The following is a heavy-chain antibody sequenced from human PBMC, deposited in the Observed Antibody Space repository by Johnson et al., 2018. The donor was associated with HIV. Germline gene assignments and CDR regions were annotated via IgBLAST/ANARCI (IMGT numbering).Heavy chain of an antibody. CDR2: INWNGGST. CDR3: ARDWAAVGRVGGMDAFDI. V-gene: IGHV3-20*04. D-gene: IGHD6-13*01. CDR1: GFTFDDYG. J-gene: IGHJ3*02. Sequence: VQLVESGGGVVRPVGSLRLSCAASGFTFDDYGMNWVRQAPGKGLEWVSGINWNGGSTGYADSVKGRFTISRDNAKNSLYLQMNSLRAEDTALYYCARDWAAVGRVGGMDAFDIWGQGTMVTVSS.